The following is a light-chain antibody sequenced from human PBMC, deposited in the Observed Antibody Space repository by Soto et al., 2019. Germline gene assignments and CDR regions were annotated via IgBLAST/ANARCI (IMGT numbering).Light chain of an antibody. V-gene: IGKV2-30*02. CDR2: KVS. Sequence: DVEMTQSPLSLPVTLGQPAYISCRSSQSLVHSDGNTYLNWFQQRPGQSPRRLICKVSNRDSGVPDRFSGSASGTDFTLKISRVEAEDVGVYYCIQGTHWPYTVGQGTKVDIK. J-gene: IGKJ2*01. CDR3: IQGTHWPYT. CDR1: QSLVHSDGNTY.